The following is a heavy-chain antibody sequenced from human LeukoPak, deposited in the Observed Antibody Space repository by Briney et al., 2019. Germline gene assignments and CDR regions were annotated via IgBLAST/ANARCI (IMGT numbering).Heavy chain of an antibody. D-gene: IGHD4-23*01. J-gene: IGHJ4*02. CDR3: AANGGPFDF. V-gene: IGHV3-7*05. Sequence: GGSLRLSCAASGFXFSSYWISWVRQAPGKGLEWVANINQHGTDKYYVDSVRGRFTISRDNAKNSLYLQMNSLRAEDTAVYYCAANGGPFDFWGQGTLVTVFS. CDR1: GFXFSSYW. CDR2: INQHGTDK.